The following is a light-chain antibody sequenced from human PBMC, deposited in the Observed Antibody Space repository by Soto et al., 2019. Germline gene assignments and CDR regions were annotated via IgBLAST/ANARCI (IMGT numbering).Light chain of an antibody. CDR1: ESVTSSC. Sequence: EIVLTQSPDTLSLSPGERATLSCTASESVTSSCLAWYQRKPGQAPRLLIHTTSTRATDIPDRFSGSGSGTDFTLTISRLEPEDFAVYYCQQCGGSPLFSFGPGTKVDTK. J-gene: IGKJ3*01. V-gene: IGKV3-20*01. CDR3: QQCGGSPLFS. CDR2: TTS.